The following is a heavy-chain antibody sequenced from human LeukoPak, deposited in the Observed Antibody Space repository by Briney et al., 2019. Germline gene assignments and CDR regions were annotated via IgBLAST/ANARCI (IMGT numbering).Heavy chain of an antibody. CDR1: GFTFSRYG. D-gene: IGHD2-21*01. Sequence: GGSLRLSCAASGFTFSRYGMHWVRQAPGKGLEWVAFIRYDGSNKYYADSVKGRFTISRDNSKNTLYLQMNSLRAEDTAVYYCAKNLAYCGGDCLYGGQGTLVTVSS. CDR2: IRYDGSNK. CDR3: AKNLAYCGGDCLY. J-gene: IGHJ4*02. V-gene: IGHV3-30*02.